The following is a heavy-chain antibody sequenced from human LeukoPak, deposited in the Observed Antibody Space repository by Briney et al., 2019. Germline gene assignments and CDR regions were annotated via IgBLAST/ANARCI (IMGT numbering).Heavy chain of an antibody. D-gene: IGHD3-10*01. CDR3: ARGRYYGSGAPWYFDY. CDR1: GFTFSSYA. CDR2: ISGSGGST. J-gene: IGHJ4*02. V-gene: IGHV3-23*01. Sequence: PGGSLRLSCAASGFTFSSYAMSWVRQAPGKGLEWVSAISGSGGSTYYADSVKGRFTISRDNSKNTLYLQMNSLRAEDTAVYYCARGRYYGSGAPWYFDYWGQGTLVTVSS.